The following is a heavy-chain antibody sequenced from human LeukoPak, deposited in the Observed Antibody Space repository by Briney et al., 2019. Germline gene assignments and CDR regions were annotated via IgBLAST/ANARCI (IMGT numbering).Heavy chain of an antibody. CDR3: AKASAMIVVVSKHFDY. Sequence: PGGSLRLSCAASGFTFSSYAMHWVRQAPGKGLEWVALIPYDGSNKYYADSVKGRFTVSRDNSKNTLYLQMNSLRAEDTAVYYCAKASAMIVVVSKHFDYWGQGTLVTVSS. CDR1: GFTFSSYA. D-gene: IGHD3-22*01. J-gene: IGHJ4*02. CDR2: IPYDGSNK. V-gene: IGHV3-30*04.